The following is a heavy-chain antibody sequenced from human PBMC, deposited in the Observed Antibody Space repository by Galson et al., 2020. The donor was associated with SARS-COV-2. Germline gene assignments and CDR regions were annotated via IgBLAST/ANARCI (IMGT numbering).Heavy chain of an antibody. CDR2: IYYSGST. D-gene: IGHD3-3*01. J-gene: IGHJ6*03. Sequence: SQTLSLTCTVSGGSISSYYWSWIRQPPGKGLEWIGYIYYSGSTNYNPSLKSRVTISVDTSKNQFSLKLSSVTAADTAVYYCARVGGGPYDFWSGYPLSDYYYYYYMDVWGKGTTVTVSS. V-gene: IGHV4-59*01. CDR3: ARVGGGPYDFWSGYPLSDYYYYYYMDV. CDR1: GGSISSYY.